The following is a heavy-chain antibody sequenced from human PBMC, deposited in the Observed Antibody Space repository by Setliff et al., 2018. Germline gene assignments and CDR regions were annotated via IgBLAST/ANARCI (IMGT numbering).Heavy chain of an antibody. CDR1: DGSISTYY. CDR3: ARTARVPDC. CDR2: IYTSGII. Sequence: SCTVSDGSISTYYWSWIRQPPGSGLEYIGYIYTSGIINYNPSLKSRVTMSLDTSKNQFSLSLTPVTAADTAMYFCARTARVPDCSGQGILVTVSS. V-gene: IGHV4-4*08. J-gene: IGHJ4*02.